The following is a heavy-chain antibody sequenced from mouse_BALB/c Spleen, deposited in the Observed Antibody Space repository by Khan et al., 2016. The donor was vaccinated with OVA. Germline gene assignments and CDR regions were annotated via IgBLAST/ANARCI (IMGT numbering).Heavy chain of an antibody. D-gene: IGHD1-1*01. V-gene: IGHV3-2*02. CDR3: ARKNYYGYAMDY. Sequence: VQLKQSGPGLVKPSQSLSLTCTVTGYSITSDYAWDWIRQFPGNKLEWMIYISYGGSTSYNPSLKSRITITRDTSKNQFFLQLNSVTTEDTATYYCARKNYYGYAMDYWGQGTSVTVSS. J-gene: IGHJ4*01. CDR1: GYSITSDYA. CDR2: ISYGGST.